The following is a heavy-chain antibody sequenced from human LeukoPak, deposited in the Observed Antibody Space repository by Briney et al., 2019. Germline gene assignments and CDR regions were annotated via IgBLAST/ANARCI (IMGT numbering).Heavy chain of an antibody. CDR3: ARHDCSGGDCYSVDY. CDR2: IKQDGSEK. Sequence: GGSLRLSCAASGFIFSNHWMSWVRQAPGKGLEWVANIKQDGSEKYYVDSVKGRFTISRDNAKNSVYLQMNSLRAEDMAVCYCARHDCSGGDCYSVDYWGQGTLVTVSS. V-gene: IGHV3-7*01. D-gene: IGHD2-21*02. CDR1: GFIFSNHW. J-gene: IGHJ4*02.